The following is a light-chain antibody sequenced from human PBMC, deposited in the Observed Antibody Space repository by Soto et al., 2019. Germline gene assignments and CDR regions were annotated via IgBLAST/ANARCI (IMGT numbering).Light chain of an antibody. CDR3: QQYDNLPIT. CDR2: DAS. J-gene: IGKJ5*01. CDR1: QDIITW. Sequence: DIQMTQSPSSVTASVGDRVTITCRASQDIITWLAWYQQKPGKAPNLLIYDASNLETGVPSRFSGSGSGTDFTFTISSLQPEDIATYYCQQYDNLPITFGQGTRLEIK. V-gene: IGKV1-33*01.